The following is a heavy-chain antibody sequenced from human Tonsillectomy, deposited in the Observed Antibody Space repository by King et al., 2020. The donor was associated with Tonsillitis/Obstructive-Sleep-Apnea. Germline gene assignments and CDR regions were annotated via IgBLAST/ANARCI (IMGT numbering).Heavy chain of an antibody. Sequence: QLVQSGGGVVQPGRSLRLSCAASGFTFSSYAMHWVRQAPGKGLEWVAVISYDGSNKYYADSVKGRFTISRDNSKNTLYLQMNSLGAEDTAVYYCAREGAEWLYVDSWGQGTLVTVSS. CDR3: AREGAEWLYVDS. CDR2: ISYDGSNK. J-gene: IGHJ4*02. D-gene: IGHD3-3*01. CDR1: GFTFSSYA. V-gene: IGHV3-30*04.